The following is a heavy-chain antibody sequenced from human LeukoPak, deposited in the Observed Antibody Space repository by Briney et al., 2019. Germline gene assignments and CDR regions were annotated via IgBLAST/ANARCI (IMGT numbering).Heavy chain of an antibody. CDR1: GFTFSSYSM. J-gene: IGHJ4*02. CDR3: ARVGDYRYFDY. V-gene: IGHV4-4*02. D-gene: IGHD4-11*01. CDR2: IYHSGST. Sequence: PGGSLRLSCAASGFTFSSYSMNWVRQPPGKGLEWIGEIYHSGSTNYNPSLKSRVTISVDKSKNQFSLKLSSVTAADTAVYYCARVGDYRYFDYWGQGTLVTVSS.